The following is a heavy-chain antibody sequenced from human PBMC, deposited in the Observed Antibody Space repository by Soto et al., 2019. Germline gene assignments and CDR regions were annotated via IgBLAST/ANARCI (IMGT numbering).Heavy chain of an antibody. CDR1: GGSFSGYY. J-gene: IGHJ6*03. CDR2: INHSRST. CDR3: ARGRGECSGGSCYSPGHWYMDV. V-gene: IGHV4-34*01. D-gene: IGHD2-15*01. Sequence: SETLSLTCAVYGGSFSGYYWSWIRQPPGKGLEWIGEINHSRSTNYNPSLKSRVTISVDTSKNQFSLKLSSVTAADTAVYYCARGRGECSGGSCYSPGHWYMDVWGKGTTVTVSS.